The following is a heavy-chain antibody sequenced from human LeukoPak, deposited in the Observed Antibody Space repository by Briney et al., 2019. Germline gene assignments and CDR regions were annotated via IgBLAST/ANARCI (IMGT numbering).Heavy chain of an antibody. D-gene: IGHD1-26*01. CDR3: ARLVGARGGYFDY. Sequence: GGSLRLSCAASGFTFSSYAMSWVRQAPGKGLEWASAISGSGGSTYYADSVKGRFTISRDNSKNTLYLQMNSLRADDTAVYYCARLVGARGGYFDYWGQGTLVTVSS. J-gene: IGHJ4*02. CDR2: ISGSGGST. CDR1: GFTFSSYA. V-gene: IGHV3-23*01.